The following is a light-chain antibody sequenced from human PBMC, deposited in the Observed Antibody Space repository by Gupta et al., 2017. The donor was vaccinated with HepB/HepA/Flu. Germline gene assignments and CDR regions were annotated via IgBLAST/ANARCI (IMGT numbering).Light chain of an antibody. CDR3: QQSVSPPWT. J-gene: IGKJ1*01. Sequence: IQVTQSPSSLSASVGDRITITCRASQIIRTYLNWYQQKPGKAPKLLIYAASNLQSGVSSRFSGSGSGTDFTLTISRLQPEDLATYYCQQSVSPPWTFGQGTKVEIK. CDR2: AAS. V-gene: IGKV1-39*01. CDR1: QIIRTY.